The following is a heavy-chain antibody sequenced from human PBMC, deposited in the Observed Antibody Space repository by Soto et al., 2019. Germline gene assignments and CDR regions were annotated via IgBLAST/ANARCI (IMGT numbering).Heavy chain of an antibody. J-gene: IGHJ4*02. CDR3: ARGKLSDYVWGSYRYHFDY. CDR1: GGSFSGYY. CDR2: INHSGST. Sequence: LSLSCAVYGGSFSGYYWSWIRQPPGKGLEWIGEINHSGSTNYNPSLKSRVTISVDTSKNQFSLKLSSVTAADTAVYYCARGKLSDYVWGSYRYHFDYWGQGTVVTVSS. D-gene: IGHD3-16*02. V-gene: IGHV4-34*01.